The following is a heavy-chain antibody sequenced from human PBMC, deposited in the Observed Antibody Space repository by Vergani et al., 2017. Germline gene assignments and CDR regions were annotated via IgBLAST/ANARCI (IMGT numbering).Heavy chain of an antibody. V-gene: IGHV3-33*01. CDR1: GFTFSSYG. J-gene: IGHJ6*04. CDR3: ARSRAAAGTYYYYGMDV. Sequence: QVQLVESGGGVVQPGRSLRLSCAASGFTFSSYGMHWVRQAPGKGLEWVAVIWYDGSNKYYADSVKGRFTISRDNSKNTLYLQMNILRAEDTAVYYCARSRAAAGTYYYYGMDVWGEGTTVTVSS. CDR2: IWYDGSNK. D-gene: IGHD6-13*01.